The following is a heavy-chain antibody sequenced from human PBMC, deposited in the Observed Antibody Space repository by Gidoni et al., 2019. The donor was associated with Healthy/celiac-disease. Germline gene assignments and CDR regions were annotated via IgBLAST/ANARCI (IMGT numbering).Heavy chain of an antibody. CDR1: GFTFSSYS. Sequence: EVQLVESGGGLVQPGGSLRLSCAASGFTFSSYSMNWVRQAPGKGLEWVSYISSSSSTIYYADSVKGRFTISRDNAKNSLYLQMNSLRAEDTAVYYCARDPDSGSYFADAFDIWGQGTMVTVSS. J-gene: IGHJ3*02. D-gene: IGHD1-26*01. CDR2: ISSSSSTI. CDR3: ARDPDSGSYFADAFDI. V-gene: IGHV3-48*01.